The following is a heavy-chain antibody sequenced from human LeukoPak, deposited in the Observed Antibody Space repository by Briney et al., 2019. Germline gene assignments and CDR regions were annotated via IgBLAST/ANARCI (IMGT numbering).Heavy chain of an antibody. Sequence: GGSLRLSCAASGFTFSSYDMHWVRQATGKGLEWVSAISAAGDTYYLDSVKGRFTISRENAKNSLYLQKNSLRAGDTAVYYCVALGDRIYWGQGTLVTVSS. CDR3: VALGDRIY. D-gene: IGHD2-21*02. CDR2: ISAAGDT. V-gene: IGHV3-13*01. CDR1: GFTFSSYD. J-gene: IGHJ4*02.